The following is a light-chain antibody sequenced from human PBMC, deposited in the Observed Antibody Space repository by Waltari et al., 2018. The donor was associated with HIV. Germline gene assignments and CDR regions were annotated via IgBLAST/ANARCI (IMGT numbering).Light chain of an antibody. Sequence: QSALTQPPSASGSPGHSVTISSTGTSSDVCGTQFFSWYQQHPGKAPKVMIYEVTKRPSGVPDRFSGSRSGNTASLTVSGLQAEDEADYYCSSSVGSNNYVFGTGTKVTVL. J-gene: IGLJ1*01. CDR1: SSDVCGTQF. V-gene: IGLV2-8*01. CDR2: EVT. CDR3: SSSVGSNNYV.